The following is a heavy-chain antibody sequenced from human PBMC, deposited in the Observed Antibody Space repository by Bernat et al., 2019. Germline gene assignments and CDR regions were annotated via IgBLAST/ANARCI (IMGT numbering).Heavy chain of an antibody. Sequence: QVQLVESGGGVVQPGRSLRLSCAGSGFTFSTYALHWVRQAPGKGLEWVAVISHDGIKAYYADSVKGRFTIARGNSKNTLYLQRNSLRAEDTAVYYCARDLKVPAALEAFDVWGQGTMVTVSS. D-gene: IGHD2-2*01. CDR1: GFTFSTYA. CDR3: ARDLKVPAALEAFDV. J-gene: IGHJ3*01. V-gene: IGHV3-30*14. CDR2: ISHDGIKA.